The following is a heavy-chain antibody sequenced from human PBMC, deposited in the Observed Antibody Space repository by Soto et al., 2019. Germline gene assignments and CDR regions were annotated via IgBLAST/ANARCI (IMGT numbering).Heavy chain of an antibody. J-gene: IGHJ4*02. CDR2: FNPILSMS. D-gene: IGHD3-10*01. Sequence: QVQLVQSGAEVTKPGSSVKVSCKASGDTFNFYSINWVRQAPGLGLEWVGRFNPILSMSNSAQKFQGRVTLTADKSASTAYMVLSSLRSDDTAMYYCATSYGSGSRAFDYWGQGALVTVSS. V-gene: IGHV1-69*02. CDR3: ATSYGSGSRAFDY. CDR1: GDTFNFYS.